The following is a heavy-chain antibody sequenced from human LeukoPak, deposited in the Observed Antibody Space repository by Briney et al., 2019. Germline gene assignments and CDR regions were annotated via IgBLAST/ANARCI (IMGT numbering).Heavy chain of an antibody. CDR3: ARWEGGSYYDFDY. D-gene: IGHD1-26*01. J-gene: IGHJ4*02. CDR2: INHSGST. CDR1: GGSFSGYY. Sequence: SETLSLTCAVDGGSFSGYYWSGVRQPPGKGLEWIGEINHSGSTNYNPSLKSRVTISVDTSKNQFSLKLSSVTAADTAVYYCARWEGGSYYDFDYWGQGTLVTVSS. V-gene: IGHV4-34*01.